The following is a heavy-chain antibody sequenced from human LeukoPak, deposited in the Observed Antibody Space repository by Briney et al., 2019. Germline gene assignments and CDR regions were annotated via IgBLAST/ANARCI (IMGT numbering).Heavy chain of an antibody. J-gene: IGHJ4*02. Sequence: SETLSLTCTVSGGSISSYYWSWIRQPPGKGLEWIGYIYYSGSTNYNPSLKSRVPISVDTSKNQFSLKLSSVTAADTAVYYCARGAGGSYGGHFDYWGQGTLVTVSS. D-gene: IGHD1-26*01. CDR2: IYYSGST. CDR1: GGSISSYY. CDR3: ARGAGGSYGGHFDY. V-gene: IGHV4-59*01.